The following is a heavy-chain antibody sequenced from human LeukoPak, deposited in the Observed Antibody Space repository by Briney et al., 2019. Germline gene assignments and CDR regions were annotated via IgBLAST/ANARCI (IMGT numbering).Heavy chain of an antibody. J-gene: IGHJ3*01. Sequence: PGRSLRLSCAASGFTFSSYGMHWVRQAPGKGLEWVAVIWYDGSNKYYADSVKGRFTISRDNSKNTLYLQMNSLRAEDTAVYYCARANYDSSHGAFDVWGQGTMVTVSS. CDR2: IWYDGSNK. CDR1: GFTFSSYG. V-gene: IGHV3-33*01. D-gene: IGHD3-22*01. CDR3: ARANYDSSHGAFDV.